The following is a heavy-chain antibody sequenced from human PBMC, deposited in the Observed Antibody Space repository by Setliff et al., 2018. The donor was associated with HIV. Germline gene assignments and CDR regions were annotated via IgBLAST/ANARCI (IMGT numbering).Heavy chain of an antibody. CDR2: INYSGST. CDR3: AGGEVRSRYVSSRSPVFHYYYYMDV. Sequence: PSETLSLTCVVYGGSFSDYYWSWIRQPPEKGLEWIGKINYSGSTDYNSSLRSRVTIPVDTSKNQNPPKLTSVTAVDTAVDHCAGGEVRSRYVSSRSPVFHYYYYMDVWGKGTTVTVSS. CDR1: GGSFSDYY. V-gene: IGHV4-34*01. J-gene: IGHJ6*03. D-gene: IGHD6-13*01.